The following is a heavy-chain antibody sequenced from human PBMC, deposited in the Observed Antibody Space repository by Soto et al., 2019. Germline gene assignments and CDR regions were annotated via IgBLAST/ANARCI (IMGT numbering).Heavy chain of an antibody. V-gene: IGHV1-69*01. CDR2: LIPIFGTA. D-gene: IGHD3-22*01. J-gene: IGHJ4*02. Sequence: QVQLVQSGAEVKKPGSSVTVSCQASGGTFSSYAISWVRQAPGQGLEWMGGLIPIFGTANYAQKFQGRVTITADESTCTAYGELSRLRAEDTAVYYCARGLGEYYDSSGPYWGQGPLVTVSS. CDR3: ARGLGEYYDSSGPY. CDR1: GGTFSSYA.